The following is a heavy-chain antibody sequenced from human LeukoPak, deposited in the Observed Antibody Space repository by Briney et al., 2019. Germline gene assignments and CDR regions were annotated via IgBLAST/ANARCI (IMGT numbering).Heavy chain of an antibody. V-gene: IGHV3-21*04. CDR3: ARPHLGYCSSTSCYAFDI. CDR2: ISSSSSYI. D-gene: IGHD2-2*01. J-gene: IGHJ3*02. CDR1: GFXFSSYS. Sequence: GGSLRLSCAASGFXFSSYSINWVRQAPGKGLEWVSSISSSSSYIYYADSVKGRFTISRDNAKNSLYPQMNSLRAEDTAVYYCARPHLGYCSSTSCYAFDIWGQGTMVTVSS.